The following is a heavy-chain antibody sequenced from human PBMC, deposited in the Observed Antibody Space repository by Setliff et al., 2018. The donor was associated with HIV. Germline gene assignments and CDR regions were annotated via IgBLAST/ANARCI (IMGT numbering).Heavy chain of an antibody. J-gene: IGHJ4*02. CDR3: TPLDY. Sequence: SLRLSCAASGFTFSSYGMHWVRQAPGKGLEWVAVIWYDGSNKFYADSVKGRFTISRDNSKNTVYLQMNSLRTEDTALYYCTPLDYWGQGTLVTVSS. D-gene: IGHD2-15*01. CDR1: GFTFSSYG. CDR2: IWYDGSNK. V-gene: IGHV3-33*03.